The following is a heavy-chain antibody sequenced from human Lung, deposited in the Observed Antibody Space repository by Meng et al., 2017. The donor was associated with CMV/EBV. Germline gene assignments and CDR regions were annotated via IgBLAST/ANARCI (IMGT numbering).Heavy chain of an antibody. CDR3: ARDRRGGPIFGVVTNYFDY. J-gene: IGHJ4*02. CDR2: ISYDGSNK. D-gene: IGHD3-3*01. CDR1: FSSYA. Sequence: FSSYAMHWVRQAPGKGLEWVAVISYDGSNKYYADSVKGRFTISRDNSKNTLYLQMNSLRAEDTAVYYCARDRRGGPIFGVVTNYFDYWGQGTLVTVSS. V-gene: IGHV3-30*04.